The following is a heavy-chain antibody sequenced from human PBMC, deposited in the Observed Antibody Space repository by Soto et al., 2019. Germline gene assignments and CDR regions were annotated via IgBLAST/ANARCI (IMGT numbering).Heavy chain of an antibody. Sequence: SETLSLTCTVSGGPISSYYWSWIRQPPGKGLEWIGYIYYSGSTNYNPSLKSRVTISVDTSKNQFSLKLSSVTAADTAVYYCARGNIGYCSGGSCYVNNWFDPWGQGTLVTVSS. D-gene: IGHD2-15*01. V-gene: IGHV4-59*01. CDR1: GGPISSYY. J-gene: IGHJ5*02. CDR2: IYYSGST. CDR3: ARGNIGYCSGGSCYVNNWFDP.